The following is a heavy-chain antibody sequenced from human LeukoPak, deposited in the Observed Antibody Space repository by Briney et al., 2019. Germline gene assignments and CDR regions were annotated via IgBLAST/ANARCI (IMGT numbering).Heavy chain of an antibody. J-gene: IGHJ4*02. D-gene: IGHD6-13*01. Sequence: SQTLSLTCAISGDSVSSNSAAWNWIRQSPSRGLEWLGRTYYRSKWYNDYAVSVKSRITINPDTSKNQFSLQLNSVTPEDTAVYYRARVSSWGIAAAGTFDYWGQGTLVTVSS. CDR1: GDSVSSNSAA. V-gene: IGHV6-1*01. CDR3: ARVSSWGIAAAGTFDY. CDR2: TYYRSKWYN.